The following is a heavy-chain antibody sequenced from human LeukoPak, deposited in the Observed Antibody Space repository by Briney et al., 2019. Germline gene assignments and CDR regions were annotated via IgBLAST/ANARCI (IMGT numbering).Heavy chain of an antibody. J-gene: IGHJ3*02. CDR1: GYTFTSYG. D-gene: IGHD4-17*01. CDR2: ISAYNGNT. Sequence: ASVKVSCKASGYTFTSYGISRVRQAPGQGLEWMGWISAYNGNTNYAQKLQGRVTMTTDTSTSTAYMELRSLRSDDTAVYYCARAADYGDYEIDAFDIWGQGTMVTVSS. V-gene: IGHV1-18*01. CDR3: ARAADYGDYEIDAFDI.